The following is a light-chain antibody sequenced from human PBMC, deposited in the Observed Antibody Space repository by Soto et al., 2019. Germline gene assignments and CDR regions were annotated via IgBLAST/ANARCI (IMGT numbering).Light chain of an antibody. CDR2: DVT. CDR1: SSDVGGYNY. J-gene: IGLJ1*01. CDR3: SSYTSTNPLGNV. Sequence: QSVLTQPASVSGSPGQSITISCTGTSSDVGGYNYVSWYQQHPGKAPKLVIYDVTNRPSGVSNRFSGSKSGNTAPLTISGLRAEDEADYYCSSYTSTNPLGNVFATGTKVTVL. V-gene: IGLV2-14*03.